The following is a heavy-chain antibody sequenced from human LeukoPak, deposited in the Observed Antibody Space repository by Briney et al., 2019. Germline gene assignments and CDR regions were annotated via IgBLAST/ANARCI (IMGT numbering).Heavy chain of an antibody. Sequence: SETLSLTYAVYGESFSGYYWSWIRQPPGKGLEWIGEITHSGSTNYNPSLKSRVAMSVDTSKNQFSLKLNSVTAADTAVYYCASQYCSNTSCYTFLDYWGQGALVTVSS. CDR1: GESFSGYY. V-gene: IGHV4-34*01. J-gene: IGHJ4*02. CDR3: ASQYCSNTSCYTFLDY. D-gene: IGHD2-2*02. CDR2: ITHSGST.